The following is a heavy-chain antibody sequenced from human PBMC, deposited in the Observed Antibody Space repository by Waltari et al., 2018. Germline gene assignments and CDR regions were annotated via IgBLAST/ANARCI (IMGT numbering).Heavy chain of an antibody. CDR1: GFSIRNYA. V-gene: IGHV3-23*03. CDR2: IYSGVGSA. J-gene: IGHJ6*03. CDR3: AKDGAATRGRDYYYYMDV. Sequence: EVQLLESGGGLVKPGGSLRISCAASGFSIRNYAITWVRQAPGKGLEWVSMIYSGVGSAYYADSVKGRFTISRDNSKNTLYLQMNSLRAEDTAVYYCAKDGAATRGRDYYYYMDVWGKGTTVTVSS. D-gene: IGHD2-15*01.